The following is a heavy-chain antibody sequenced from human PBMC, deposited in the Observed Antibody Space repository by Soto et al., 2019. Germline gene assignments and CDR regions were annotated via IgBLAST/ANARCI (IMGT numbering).Heavy chain of an antibody. CDR3: ARHPYNYGSGPTRLDY. Sequence: PSETLSLTCTVSGGSISGSAYYWGWTRQPPGKGLEWIGSIYYSGSTYYNPSLKSRVTISVDTSKNQFSLKLSPVTAADTAVYYCARHPYNYGSGPTRLDYWGQGTLVTVSS. CDR2: IYYSGST. D-gene: IGHD3-10*01. CDR1: GGSISGSAYY. V-gene: IGHV4-39*01. J-gene: IGHJ4*02.